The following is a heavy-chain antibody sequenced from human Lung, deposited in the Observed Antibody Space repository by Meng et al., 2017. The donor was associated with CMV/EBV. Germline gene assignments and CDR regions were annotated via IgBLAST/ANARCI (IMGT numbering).Heavy chain of an antibody. CDR2: INTGNGET. J-gene: IGHJ4*02. V-gene: IGHV1-3*04. D-gene: IGHD3-22*01. Sequence: VPLVQSGTEVKKPGATVEVSCKAFGYTFTSYAMNWVRQAPGQRLEWMGWINTGNGETKYSQKFQGRVTLTRDTSASTAYMELSSLRSEDTAVYYCARAGYDSSGYYPQPFDYWGQGTLVTVSS. CDR1: GYTFTSYA. CDR3: ARAGYDSSGYYPQPFDY.